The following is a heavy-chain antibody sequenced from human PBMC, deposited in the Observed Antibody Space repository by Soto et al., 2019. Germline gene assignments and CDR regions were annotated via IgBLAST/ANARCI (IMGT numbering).Heavy chain of an antibody. Sequence: QVQLVESGGGLVKPGGSLRLSCAASGFTFSDYQMSWIRQAPGKGLEWVSYISSSGSIISCADSVRGRFTISRDNAKNSLYLQVNSLRAEDTAVYYCARDLGYYDSSGYFDYWGQGTLVTVSS. CDR3: ARDLGYYDSSGYFDY. D-gene: IGHD3-22*01. J-gene: IGHJ4*02. CDR2: ISSSGSII. CDR1: GFTFSDYQ. V-gene: IGHV3-11*01.